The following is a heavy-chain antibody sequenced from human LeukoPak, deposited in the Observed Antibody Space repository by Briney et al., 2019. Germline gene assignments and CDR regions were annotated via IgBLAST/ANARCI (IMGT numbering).Heavy chain of an antibody. CDR1: GFTVSSNY. CDR3: AREGEGGYGPGYFDL. V-gene: IGHV3-53*01. D-gene: IGHD5-12*01. J-gene: IGHJ2*01. Sequence: GGSLRLSCAASGFTVSSNYMSWVRQAPGKGLEWVSVIYSGGSTYYADSVKGRFTISGDNSKNTLYLQMNSLRAEDTAVYYCAREGEGGYGPGYFDLWGRGTLVTVSS. CDR2: IYSGGST.